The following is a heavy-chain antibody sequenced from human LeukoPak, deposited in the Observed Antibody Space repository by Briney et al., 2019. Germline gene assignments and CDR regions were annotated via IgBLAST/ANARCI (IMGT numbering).Heavy chain of an antibody. CDR1: GFTVSDNY. CDR3: ARDASQVPAAGVLAS. Sequence: GGSLRLSCAASGFTVSDNYVSWVRQAPGKGLEWVSVMYSRGDTYYANSVKGRFTFSRDISKNTLYLQMNGLRTEDTAMYYCARDASQVPAAGVLASWGQGTLVTVSS. CDR2: MYSRGDT. V-gene: IGHV3-53*01. D-gene: IGHD6-13*01. J-gene: IGHJ5*02.